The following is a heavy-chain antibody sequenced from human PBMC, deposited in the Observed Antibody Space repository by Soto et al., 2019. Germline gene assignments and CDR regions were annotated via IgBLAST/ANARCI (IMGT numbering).Heavy chain of an antibody. Sequence: EVQLVESGGGLVQPGGSLRLSCAASGFTFSDHYMDWVRQAPGKGLEWVGRTRNKANSYTTEYAASVKGRFTISRDDSKNSLYLQMNSLKTEDTAVYYCARVEDCSGGSCYRAFDIWGQGTMVTVSS. V-gene: IGHV3-72*01. CDR3: ARVEDCSGGSCYRAFDI. D-gene: IGHD2-15*01. J-gene: IGHJ3*02. CDR1: GFTFSDHY. CDR2: TRNKANSYTT.